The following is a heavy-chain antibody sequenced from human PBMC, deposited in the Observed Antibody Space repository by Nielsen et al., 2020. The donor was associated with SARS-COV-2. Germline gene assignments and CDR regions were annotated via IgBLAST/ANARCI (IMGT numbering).Heavy chain of an antibody. CDR3: ARAPITMIVVVIAFDI. CDR1: GGSISSGGYY. J-gene: IGHJ3*02. V-gene: IGHV4-31*03. Sequence: SETLSLTCTVSGGSISSGGYYWSWIRQHPGKGLEWIGYIYYSGSTYYNPSLKSRVTISVDTSKNQFSLKLSSVTAADTAVYYCARAPITMIVVVIAFDIWGQGTMVTVSS. CDR2: IYYSGST. D-gene: IGHD3-22*01.